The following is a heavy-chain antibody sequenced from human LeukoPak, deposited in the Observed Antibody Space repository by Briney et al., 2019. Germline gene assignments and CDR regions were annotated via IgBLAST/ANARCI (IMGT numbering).Heavy chain of an antibody. CDR2: ISYDGSNK. Sequence: GGSLRLSCAASGFTFSSYAMHWVRQAPGKGLEWVAVISYDGSNKYYADSVKGRFTISRDNSKNTLYLQMNSLRAEDTAVYYCARLNWGSYYYYGMGVWGQGTTVTVSS. CDR1: GFTFSSYA. CDR3: ARLNWGSYYYYGMGV. V-gene: IGHV3-30-3*01. J-gene: IGHJ6*02. D-gene: IGHD7-27*01.